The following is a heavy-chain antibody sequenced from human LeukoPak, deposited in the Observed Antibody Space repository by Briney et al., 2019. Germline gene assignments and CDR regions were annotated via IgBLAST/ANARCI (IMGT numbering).Heavy chain of an antibody. V-gene: IGHV4-59*12. J-gene: IGHJ4*02. CDR3: ARVPYYGSGSYYGGFDY. CDR2: IYYSGST. CDR1: GGSISSYY. Sequence: PSETLSLTCTVSGGSISSYYWSWIRQPPGKGLEWIGYIYYSGSTNYNPSLKSRVTISVDTSKNQFSLKLSSVTAADTAVYYCARVPYYGSGSYYGGFDYWGQGTLVTVSS. D-gene: IGHD3-10*01.